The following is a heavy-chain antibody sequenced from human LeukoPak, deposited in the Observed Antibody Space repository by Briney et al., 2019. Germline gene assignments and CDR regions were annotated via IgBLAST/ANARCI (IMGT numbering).Heavy chain of an antibody. CDR2: IWNSGIS. Sequence: SETLSLTCTVSAGSINSGGHFWTWIRQLPGGGLEWIGYIWNSGISYYNPSLQSRVIISADTSKSQFSLKLSSVTVADTAVYYCARYYCGSSNCPGVDFWGQRTLVTVSS. CDR3: ARYYCGSSNCPGVDF. CDR1: AGSINSGGHF. D-gene: IGHD2-2*01. J-gene: IGHJ4*02. V-gene: IGHV4-31*03.